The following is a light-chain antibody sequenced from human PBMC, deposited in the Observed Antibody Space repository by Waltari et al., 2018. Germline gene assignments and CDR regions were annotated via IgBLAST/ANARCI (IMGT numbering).Light chain of an antibody. CDR3: QSYDNTLSGSHVV. CDR2: GNR. J-gene: IGLJ2*01. CDR1: SSNIGAGYD. Sequence: QSVLTQPPSVSGAPGQRVIISCTGSSSNIGAGYDVHWYQQFPGIAPKLLIYGNRNRPSVVPDRFSGSKSGTSASLVISGLQAEDEADYYCQSYDNTLSGSHVVFGGGTKLTVL. V-gene: IGLV1-40*01.